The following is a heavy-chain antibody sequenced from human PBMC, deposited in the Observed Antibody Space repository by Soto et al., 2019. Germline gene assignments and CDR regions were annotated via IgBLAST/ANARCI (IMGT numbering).Heavy chain of an antibody. V-gene: IGHV1-69*13. CDR3: ARSSYSGSYLFDC. J-gene: IGHJ4*02. CDR1: GGTFSSYA. CDR2: VIPIFGTA. D-gene: IGHD1-26*01. Sequence: ASVEVSCKASGGTFSSYAISWVRQAPGQGLEWMGGVIPIFGTANYAQKFQGRVTITADESTSTAYMELSSLRSEDTAVYYCARSSYSGSYLFDCWGQGTLVTVSS.